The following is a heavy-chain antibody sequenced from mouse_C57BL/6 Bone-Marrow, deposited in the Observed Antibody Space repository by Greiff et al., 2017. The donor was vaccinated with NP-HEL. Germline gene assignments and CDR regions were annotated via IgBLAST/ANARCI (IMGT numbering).Heavy chain of an antibody. CDR1: GYTFTSYW. CDR2: IDPSDSYT. V-gene: IGHV1-50*01. J-gene: IGHJ4*01. Sequence: VQLQQSGAELVKPGASVKLSCKASGYTFTSYWMQWVKQRPGQGLEWIGEIDPSDSYTNYNQKFKGKATLTVDTSSSTAYMQLSSLTSEDSAVYYCAREELDYYAMDYWGQGTSVTVSS. CDR3: AREELDYYAMDY.